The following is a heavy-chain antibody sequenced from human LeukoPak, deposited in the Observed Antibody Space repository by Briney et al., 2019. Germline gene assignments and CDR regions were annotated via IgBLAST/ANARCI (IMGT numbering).Heavy chain of an antibody. J-gene: IGHJ4*02. Sequence: SETLSLTCSVSGGSISSYYWSWIRQPPGKGLEWIGYIYYSGSTNYNPSLKSRVTISVGTPKNQFSLKLSSVTAADTAVYYCARHAPMTTYDYWGQGTLVTVSS. CDR2: IYYSGST. CDR1: GGSISSYY. V-gene: IGHV4-59*08. D-gene: IGHD4-11*01. CDR3: ARHAPMTTYDY.